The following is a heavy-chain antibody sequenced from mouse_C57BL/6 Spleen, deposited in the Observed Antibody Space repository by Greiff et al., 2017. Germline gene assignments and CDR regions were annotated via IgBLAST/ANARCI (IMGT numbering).Heavy chain of an antibody. CDR2: ISYDGSN. CDR3: AREERDNWGPFAY. V-gene: IGHV3-6*01. CDR1: GYSITSGYY. J-gene: IGHJ3*01. D-gene: IGHD3-3*01. Sequence: ESGPGLVKPSQSLSLTCSVTGYSITSGYYWNWIRQFPGNKLEWMGYISYDGSNNYNPSLKNRISITRDTSKNQFFLKLNSVTTEDTATYYCAREERDNWGPFAYWGQGTLVTVSA.